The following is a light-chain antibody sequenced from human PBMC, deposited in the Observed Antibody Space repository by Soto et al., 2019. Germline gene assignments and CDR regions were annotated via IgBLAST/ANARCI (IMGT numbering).Light chain of an antibody. CDR1: QGIYHY. V-gene: IGKV1-27*01. CDR3: QKYNRAPYT. Sequence: DIQMTQSPSSLSASVGDRITITCRASQGIYHYLAWYQQKPGKVPTLLIYAASTLHSGVPSRFSGSGSGTDFTLTINGLQPEDFATYYCQKYNRAPYTFGQGTKLEIQ. CDR2: AAS. J-gene: IGKJ2*01.